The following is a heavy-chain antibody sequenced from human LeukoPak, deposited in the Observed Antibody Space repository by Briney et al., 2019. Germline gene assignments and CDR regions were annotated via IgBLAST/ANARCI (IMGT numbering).Heavy chain of an antibody. CDR3: SNGIYDTSY. D-gene: IGHD2/OR15-2a*01. J-gene: IGHJ4*02. Sequence: GGSLRLSCTASGFTFTTYWMAWVRQAPGKVLEWVANIKQDGSEAYYAESVRGRFTISRDNAKNSLYLQMNSLRAEDTSVYYCSNGIYDTSYWGQGTLVTVSS. CDR1: GFTFTTYW. V-gene: IGHV3-7*01. CDR2: IKQDGSEA.